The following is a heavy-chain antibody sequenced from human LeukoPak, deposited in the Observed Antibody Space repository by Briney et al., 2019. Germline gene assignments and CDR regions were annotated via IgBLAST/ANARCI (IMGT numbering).Heavy chain of an antibody. CDR1: GFTFSSYG. V-gene: IGHV3-33*01. Sequence: GRSLRLSCAASGFTFSSYGMHWVRQAPGKGLEWVAVIWYDGSNKYYADSVKGRFTISRDNSKNTLYLQMNSLRAEDTAAYYRARGESGYYYFDYWGQGTLVTVSS. D-gene: IGHD3-3*01. J-gene: IGHJ4*02. CDR2: IWYDGSNK. CDR3: ARGESGYYYFDY.